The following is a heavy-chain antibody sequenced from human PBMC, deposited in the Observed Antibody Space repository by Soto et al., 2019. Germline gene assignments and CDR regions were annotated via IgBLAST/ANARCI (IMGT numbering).Heavy chain of an antibody. CDR1: GFTFSIYA. Sequence: GGSLRLSCAASGFTFSIYAMSWVRQAPGKGLEWVSNIRGSGGSTYNADSVEGRFTISRDNSKNTLYLLMNSLRAEDTAVYYCAKLYSSGYEMGYYFDYWGQGTLVTVSS. D-gene: IGHD3-22*01. CDR2: IRGSGGST. CDR3: AKLYSSGYEMGYYFDY. V-gene: IGHV3-23*01. J-gene: IGHJ4*02.